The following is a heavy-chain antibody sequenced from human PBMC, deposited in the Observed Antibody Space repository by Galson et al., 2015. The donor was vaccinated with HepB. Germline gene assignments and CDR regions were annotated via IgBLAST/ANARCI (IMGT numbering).Heavy chain of an antibody. CDR3: ARDIAVAGIY. D-gene: IGHD6-19*01. Sequence: SLRLSCAASGFTFSSYAMHWVRQAPGKGLEWVAVISYDGSNKYYADSVKGRFTISRDNSKNTLYLQMNSLRAEDTAVYYCARDIAVAGIYWGQGTLVTVSS. J-gene: IGHJ4*02. V-gene: IGHV3-30-3*01. CDR2: ISYDGSNK. CDR1: GFTFSSYA.